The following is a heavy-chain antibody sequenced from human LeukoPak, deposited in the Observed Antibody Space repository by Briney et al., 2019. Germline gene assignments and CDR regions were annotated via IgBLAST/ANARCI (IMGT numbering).Heavy chain of an antibody. CDR2: IIPIFGTA. CDR1: GGTFSSYA. D-gene: IGHD3-22*01. Sequence: SVKVSCKASGGTFSSYAISWVRQAPGQGLEWMGGIIPIFGTANYAQKFQGRVTMTRDMSTSTVYMELSSLRSEDTAVYYCARAEVDYYDSSGQIDYWGQGTLVTVSS. CDR3: ARAEVDYYDSSGQIDY. V-gene: IGHV1-69*05. J-gene: IGHJ4*02.